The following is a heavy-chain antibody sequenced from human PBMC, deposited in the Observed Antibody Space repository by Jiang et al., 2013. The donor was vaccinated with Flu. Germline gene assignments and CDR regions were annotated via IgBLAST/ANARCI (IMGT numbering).Heavy chain of an antibody. CDR2: ISAYNGNT. Sequence: KVSCKASGYTFTGYYMHWVRQAPGQGLEWMGWISAYNGNTNYAQKLQGRVTMTTDTSTSTAYMELRSLRSDDTAVYYCARDLGYYDSSGYYGAWGQGTLVTVSS. D-gene: IGHD3-22*01. J-gene: IGHJ5*02. CDR1: GYTFTGYY. CDR3: ARDLGYYDSSGYYGA. V-gene: IGHV1-18*04.